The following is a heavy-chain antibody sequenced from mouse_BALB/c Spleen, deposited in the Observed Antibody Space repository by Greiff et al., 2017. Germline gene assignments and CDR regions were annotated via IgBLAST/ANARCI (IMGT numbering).Heavy chain of an antibody. V-gene: IGHV5-6*01. CDR3: ARQLLTHYAMDY. CDR2: ISSGGSYT. D-gene: IGHD1-1*01. J-gene: IGHJ4*01. Sequence: EVKVVESGGDLVKPGGSLKLSCAASGFTFSSYGMSWVRQTPDKRLEWVATISSGGSYTYYPDSVKGRFTISRDNAKNTLYLQMSSLKSEDTAMYYCARQLLTHYAMDYWGQGTSVTVSS. CDR1: GFTFSSYG.